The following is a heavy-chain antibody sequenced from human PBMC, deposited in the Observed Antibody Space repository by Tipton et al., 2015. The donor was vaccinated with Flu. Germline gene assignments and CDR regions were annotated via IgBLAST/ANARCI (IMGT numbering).Heavy chain of an antibody. J-gene: IGHJ4*02. CDR1: GYSISSGYY. Sequence: LRLSCTVSGYSISSGYYWGWIRQPPGKGLEWIGEINHSGRTNYNPSLKSRVTISVDTSKNQFSLKLSSVNAADTAVYYCARHGGYYFDYWGQGTLVTVSS. CDR2: INHSGRT. CDR3: ARHGGYYFDY. D-gene: IGHD4-23*01. V-gene: IGHV4-38-2*02.